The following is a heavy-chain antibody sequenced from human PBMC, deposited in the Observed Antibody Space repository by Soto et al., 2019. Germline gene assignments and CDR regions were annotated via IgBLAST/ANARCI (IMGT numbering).Heavy chain of an antibody. D-gene: IGHD3-10*01. J-gene: IGHJ4*02. CDR3: ARGGGGEGEASFDS. Sequence: QVQLEQSGAEVKKPGASVKVSCKTSGYTFTSYTLHWVRQAPGQGLEWMGWINAGNGREKYSQRFQDRVSLSTDKSATPPSMKLRSPSSEDTALYYWARGGGGEGEASFDSWGQGTQVTVSS. CDR2: INAGNGRE. CDR1: GYTFTSYT. V-gene: IGHV1-3*01.